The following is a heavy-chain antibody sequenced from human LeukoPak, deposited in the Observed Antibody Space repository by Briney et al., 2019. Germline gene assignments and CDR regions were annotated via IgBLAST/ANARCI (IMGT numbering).Heavy chain of an antibody. Sequence: SETLSLTCTVSGGSISSYYWSWIRQPPGKGLEWIGYIYYSGSTNYNPSLKSRVTISVDTSKNQFSLKLSSVTAADTAVYYCAREGTAIAFFDCWGQGTLVTVSS. CDR1: GGSISSYY. D-gene: IGHD2-21*02. V-gene: IGHV4-59*01. CDR3: AREGTAIAFFDC. CDR2: IYYSGST. J-gene: IGHJ4*02.